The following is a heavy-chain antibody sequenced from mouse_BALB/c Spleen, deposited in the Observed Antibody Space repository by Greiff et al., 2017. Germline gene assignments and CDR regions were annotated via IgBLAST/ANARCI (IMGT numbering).Heavy chain of an antibody. Sequence: VLLVESGPGLVAPSQCLYITCTVSGFSLTSYGVYWVRQPPGKGLEWLGVIWAGGSTNYNSALMSRLSISKDNAKSQVFLKMNSLQTEDTAMYYCARDNQNTEEYMDDWGQGTTVTVSS. CDR1: GFSLTSYG. D-gene: IGHD5-1-1*01. V-gene: IGHV2-9*02. CDR3: ARDNQNTEEYMDD. CDR2: IWAGGST. J-gene: IGHJ4*01.